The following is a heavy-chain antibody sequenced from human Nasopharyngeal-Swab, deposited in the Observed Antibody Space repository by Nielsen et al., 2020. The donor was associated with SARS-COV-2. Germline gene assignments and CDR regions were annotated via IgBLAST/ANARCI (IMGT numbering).Heavy chain of an antibody. V-gene: IGHV3-21*01. CDR3: ARNQLLGSYYYYGMDV. D-gene: IGHD2-2*01. Sequence: GESLKISCAASGFTFSSYSMNWVRQAPGKGLEWVSSISSSSSYIYYADSVKGRFTISRDNAKNSLYLQMNSLRAEDTAVYYCARNQLLGSYYYYGMDVWGQGTTVTVS. J-gene: IGHJ6*02. CDR2: ISSSSSYI. CDR1: GFTFSSYS.